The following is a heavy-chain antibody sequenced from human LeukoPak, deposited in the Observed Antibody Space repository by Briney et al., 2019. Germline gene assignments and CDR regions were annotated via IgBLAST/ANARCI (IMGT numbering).Heavy chain of an antibody. D-gene: IGHD2-15*01. CDR3: ARVTGYVVEDYFDY. Sequence: SETLPLTCTVSGGSTSSSSYYWGWIRQPPGKGLEWIGSIYYSGSTYDNPSLKSRVTISVDTSKNQFSLRLSSVTAADTAVYYCARVTGYVVEDYFDYWGQGTLVTVSS. J-gene: IGHJ4*02. CDR2: IYYSGST. CDR1: GGSTSSSSYY. V-gene: IGHV4-39*07.